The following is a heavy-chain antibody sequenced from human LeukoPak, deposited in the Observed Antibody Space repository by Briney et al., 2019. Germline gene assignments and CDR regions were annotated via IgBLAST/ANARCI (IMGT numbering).Heavy chain of an antibody. Sequence: SQTLSLTCAVSGGSISTSTYYWSWIRQPPGKGLEWIGYIYFTGSTSYNPSLKSRVTISVGTSKNQFSLQLSSVTAADTAVYYCARLDYGVYFDYWGQGTLVTVSS. CDR2: IYFTGST. CDR3: ARLDYGVYFDY. D-gene: IGHD4-17*01. V-gene: IGHV4-39*01. CDR1: GGSISTSTYY. J-gene: IGHJ4*02.